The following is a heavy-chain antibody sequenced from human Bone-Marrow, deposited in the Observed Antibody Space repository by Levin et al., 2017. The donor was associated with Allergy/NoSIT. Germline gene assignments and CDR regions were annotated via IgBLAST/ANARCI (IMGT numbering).Heavy chain of an antibody. CDR1: GYSFSSLW. V-gene: IGHV5-51*01. CDR3: ARRGDYTDAFDV. J-gene: IGHJ3*01. D-gene: IGHD4-17*01. Sequence: KVSCKASGYSFSSLWIGWVRQMPGKGLEWMGIIYPSDSETIYSPSFQGQVTISADKSINTAYLQWSSLKASDTAMYYCARRGDYTDAFDVWGLGTMVTVSS. CDR2: IYPSDSET.